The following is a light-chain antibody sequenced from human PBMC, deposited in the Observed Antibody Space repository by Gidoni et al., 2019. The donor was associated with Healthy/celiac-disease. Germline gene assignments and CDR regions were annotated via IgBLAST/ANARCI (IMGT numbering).Light chain of an antibody. J-gene: IGKJ2*04. CDR2: AAS. CDR1: QSISSY. CDR3: QQSYSTPCS. Sequence: IQMTQPPSSRSASVGDRVTITCRASQSISSYLNWYQQKPGKAPKLLIYAASSLQSGVPSRFSGSGSGTDFTLTISSLQPEDFATYYCQQSYSTPCSFXQXTKLXIK. V-gene: IGKV1-39*01.